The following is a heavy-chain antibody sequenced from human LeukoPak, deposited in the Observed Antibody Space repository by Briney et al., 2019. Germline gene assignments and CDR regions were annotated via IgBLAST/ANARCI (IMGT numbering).Heavy chain of an antibody. Sequence: PSETLSLTCTVSGGSINNDYWSWIRQPAGRGLEWIGRVYTSGNTKYNASLQSRVTMSIDTSTKQFFLKLSSVTAADTAVYYCARETLVGTNNYFDNWGQGTLVTVST. CDR3: ARETLVGTNNYFDN. D-gene: IGHD1-26*01. CDR1: GGSINNDY. CDR2: VYTSGNT. V-gene: IGHV4-4*07. J-gene: IGHJ4*02.